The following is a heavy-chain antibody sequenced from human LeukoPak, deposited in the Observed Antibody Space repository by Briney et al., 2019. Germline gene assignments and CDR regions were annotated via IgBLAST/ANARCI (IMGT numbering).Heavy chain of an antibody. Sequence: PSQTLSLTCAVSGGSISSGGYPWSWIRQPPGKGLEWIGYIYHSGSTYYNPSLKSRVTISVDRSKNQFSLKLSSVTAADTAVYYCARVGAGALDYWGQGTLVTVSS. J-gene: IGHJ4*02. CDR3: ARVGAGALDY. D-gene: IGHD1-26*01. CDR1: GGSISSGGYP. V-gene: IGHV4-30-2*01. CDR2: IYHSGST.